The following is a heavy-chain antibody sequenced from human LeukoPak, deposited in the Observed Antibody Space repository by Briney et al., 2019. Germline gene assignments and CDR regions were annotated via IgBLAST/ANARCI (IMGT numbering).Heavy chain of an antibody. J-gene: IGHJ6*03. CDR3: AGGRVVVPATSYFYYYMDV. Sequence: SDTLSLTCTVSGGSITSYYWSWVRHPDAKGLELIGLIYTSWSTNSNPTLTRQIPMSVDTSKYQISLNLNPVTVTATAADYFAGGRVVVPATSYFYYYMDVWGKGTTVTVSS. D-gene: IGHD2-2*01. V-gene: IGHV4-4*07. CDR2: IYTSWST. CDR1: GGSITSYY.